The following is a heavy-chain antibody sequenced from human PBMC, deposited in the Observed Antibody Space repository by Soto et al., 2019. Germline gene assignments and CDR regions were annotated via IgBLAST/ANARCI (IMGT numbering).Heavy chain of an antibody. J-gene: IGHJ4*02. Sequence: QVHLVQSGAEVKKPGASVKVSCKASGYTFTSYGITGLRLPPGEGLEWMGWSSAHNGNTDYAHKLQGRVIVTRDNSTSRGYMELRSLISDDTAVYYCARGRYGDYWGQGALVTVSS. V-gene: IGHV1-18*01. CDR3: ARGRYGDY. CDR2: SSAHNGNT. CDR1: GYTFTSYG. D-gene: IGHD1-1*01.